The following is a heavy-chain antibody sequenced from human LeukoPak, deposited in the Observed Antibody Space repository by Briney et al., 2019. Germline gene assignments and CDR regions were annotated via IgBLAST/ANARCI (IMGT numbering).Heavy chain of an antibody. D-gene: IGHD3-9*01. Sequence: PGGSLRLSCAASGFTFSSYSMNWVRQAPGKGLEWVSSISSSSYIYYADSVKGRFTISRDNAKNSLYLQMNSLRAEDTAVYYCARASIRGSFDDYWGQGTLVTVSS. CDR3: ARASIRGSFDDY. V-gene: IGHV3-21*01. CDR1: GFTFSSYS. CDR2: ISSSSYI. J-gene: IGHJ4*02.